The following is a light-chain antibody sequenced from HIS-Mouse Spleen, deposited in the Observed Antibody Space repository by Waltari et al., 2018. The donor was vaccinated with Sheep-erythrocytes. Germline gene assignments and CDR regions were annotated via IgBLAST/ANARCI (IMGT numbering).Light chain of an antibody. CDR1: QGISSA. CDR3: QQYGSSLRT. CDR2: AAS. V-gene: IGKV1-13*02. Sequence: AIQLTQSPSSLSASVGDRVTITCRASQGISSALAWYQQKPGKAPKLLIYAASSLQSGVPSRFSGSGSGTDFTLTISRLEPEDFAVYYCQQYGSSLRTFGQGTKVEIK. J-gene: IGKJ1*01.